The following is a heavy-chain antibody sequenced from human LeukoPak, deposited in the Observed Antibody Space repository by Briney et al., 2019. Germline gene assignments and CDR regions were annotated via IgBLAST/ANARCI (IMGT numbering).Heavy chain of an antibody. CDR3: ARGPITMVRGVIGGIYY. J-gene: IGHJ4*02. CDR2: TNHSGST. V-gene: IGHV4-34*01. Sequence: SETLSLTCAVYGGSFSGYYWSWIRQPPGKGLEWIGATNHSGSTNYNPSLKSRVTISVDTSKNQFSLKLSSVTAADTAVYYCARGPITMVRGVIGGIYYWGQGTLVTVSS. CDR1: GGSFSGYY. D-gene: IGHD3-10*01.